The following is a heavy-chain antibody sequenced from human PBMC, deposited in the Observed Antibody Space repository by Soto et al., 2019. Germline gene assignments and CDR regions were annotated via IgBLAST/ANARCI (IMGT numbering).Heavy chain of an antibody. Sequence: QVQLVQSGAEVKKPGASVKVSCKASGYTFASYAISWVRQAPGQGLEWMGWISAYNGNTNYAQKLQGRVTMTPDTSLRPAYMELRSLGSDDTAVDYGARDAPPADYWGQGTLVTVSS. J-gene: IGHJ4*02. CDR3: ARDAPPADY. CDR2: ISAYNGNT. V-gene: IGHV1-18*01. CDR1: GYTFASYA.